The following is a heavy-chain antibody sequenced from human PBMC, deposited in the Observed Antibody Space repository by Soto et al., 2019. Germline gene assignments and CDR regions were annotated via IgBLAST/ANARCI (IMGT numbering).Heavy chain of an antibody. J-gene: IGHJ5*02. CDR2: IKSKTDGGTT. V-gene: IGHV3-15*01. Sequence: PRGSLIVPCATSDFTFSNVSMSWVRQAPGNGLEWVGRIKSKTDGGTTDSAAPVKGRFTIARNDSIKTVYLQMNSLKTEDTAVYYCATLNYDFWTAMSPNAPGGQGTLVTVSS. CDR3: ATLNYDFWTAMSPNAP. D-gene: IGHD3-3*01. CDR1: DFTFSNVS.